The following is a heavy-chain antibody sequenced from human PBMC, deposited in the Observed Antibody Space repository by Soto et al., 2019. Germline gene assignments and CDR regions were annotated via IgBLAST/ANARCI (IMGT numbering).Heavy chain of an antibody. CDR2: ISAYNGNT. CDR1: GYTFTSCG. J-gene: IGHJ6*02. V-gene: IGHV1-18*04. CDR3: ARDAPSYDSSGYPTPSGYYYYGMDV. Sequence: ASVKVSCKASGYTFTSCGISWVRQAPGQGLEWMGWISAYNGNTNYAQKLQGRVTMTTDTSTSTAYMELRSLRSDDTAVYYCARDAPSYDSSGYPTPSGYYYYGMDVWGQGTTVTVS. D-gene: IGHD3-22*01.